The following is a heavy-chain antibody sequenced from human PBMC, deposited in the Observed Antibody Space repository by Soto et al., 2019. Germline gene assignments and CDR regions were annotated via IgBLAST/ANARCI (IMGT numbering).Heavy chain of an antibody. V-gene: IGHV1-18*01. Sequence: QVQLVQSGAEVKKPGASVKVSCKASGYTFTSYGISWVRQAPGEGLEWVGWISGYDGNTDYAHKFRGRVTMTTDTATNTAYMDLRSLRSDDTAVNCCARHNSQWPNWFDPWGQGTPVTVSS. CDR3: ARHNSQWPNWFDP. CDR1: GYTFTSYG. J-gene: IGHJ5*02. CDR2: ISGYDGNT. D-gene: IGHD1-1*01.